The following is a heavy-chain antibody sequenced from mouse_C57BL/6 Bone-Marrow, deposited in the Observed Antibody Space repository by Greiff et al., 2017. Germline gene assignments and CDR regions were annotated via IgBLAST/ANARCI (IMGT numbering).Heavy chain of an antibody. D-gene: IGHD2-1*01. CDR3: ARGPFYSRRDWYFDV. V-gene: IGHV15-2*01. J-gene: IGHJ1*03. Sequence: QVQLQQSGSELRSPGSSVKLSCKDFDSEVFPIAYMSWVRQKPGHGFEWIGGILPSIGRTIYGEKFEDNATLDADTLSNTAYLELNRLTSEDSAIYYCARGPFYSRRDWYFDVWGTGTTVTVSS. CDR2: ILPSIGRT. CDR1: DSEVFPIAY.